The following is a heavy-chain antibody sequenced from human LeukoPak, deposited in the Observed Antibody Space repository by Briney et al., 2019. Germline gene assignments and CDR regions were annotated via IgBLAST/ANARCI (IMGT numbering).Heavy chain of an antibody. CDR1: AYTLIGYY. Sequence: GASVKVSCKTSAYTLIGYYMHWVRQAPGQGLEWLGWINPDSGATLCAQKFQGRVTLTRDTSINTAYMEVSRLTSDDTAVYYCARGKEAAGTTAFDIWGQGTMVTVSS. CDR3: ARGKEAAGTTAFDI. CDR2: INPDSGAT. J-gene: IGHJ3*02. V-gene: IGHV1-2*02. D-gene: IGHD6-13*01.